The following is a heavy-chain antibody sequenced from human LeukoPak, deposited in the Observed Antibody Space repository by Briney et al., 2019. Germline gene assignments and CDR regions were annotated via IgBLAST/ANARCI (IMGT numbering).Heavy chain of an antibody. CDR2: IYYSGST. D-gene: IGHD1-26*01. CDR3: ARDRGLVGAKDY. J-gene: IGHJ4*02. V-gene: IGHV4-59*01. CDR1: GGSISSYY. Sequence: SETLSLTCTVSGGSISSYYWSWIRQPPGKGLEWIGYIYYSGSTNYNPSLKSRVTISVDTSKNQFSLKLSSVTAADTAVYYCARDRGLVGAKDYWGQGTLVTVSS.